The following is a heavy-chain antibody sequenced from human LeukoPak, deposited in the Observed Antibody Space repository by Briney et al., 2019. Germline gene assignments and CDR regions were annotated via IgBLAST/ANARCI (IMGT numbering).Heavy chain of an antibody. V-gene: IGHV4-31*03. CDR2: IYYSGST. J-gene: IGHJ4*02. CDR3: ARFYCSSTTCSPFDY. Sequence: SETLSLTCIVSGGSISSGGYYWSWIRQHPGKGLEWIGYIYYSGSTYYNASLKSRVTISVDTSKNQFSLKLSSVTAADTAVYYCARFYCSSTTCSPFDYWGQGTLVTVSS. CDR1: GGSISSGGYY. D-gene: IGHD2-2*01.